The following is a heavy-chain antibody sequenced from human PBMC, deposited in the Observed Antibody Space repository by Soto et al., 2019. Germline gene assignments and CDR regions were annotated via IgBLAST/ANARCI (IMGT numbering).Heavy chain of an antibody. Sequence: GGSLRLSCIVSGFSMSNHALTWVRQAPGKGLEWVSSISSTGSKTYYADSIKGRFTISRDNSKNTVFLQMNSLRPDDMAFYFCAREPKPFLTGYYDLWGQGTLVTVSS. V-gene: IGHV3-23*01. CDR3: AREPKPFLTGYYDL. D-gene: IGHD3-9*01. CDR2: ISSTGSKT. J-gene: IGHJ4*02. CDR1: GFSMSNHA.